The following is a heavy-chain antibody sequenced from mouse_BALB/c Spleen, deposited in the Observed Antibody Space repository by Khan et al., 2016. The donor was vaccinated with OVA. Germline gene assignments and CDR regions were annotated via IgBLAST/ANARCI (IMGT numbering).Heavy chain of an antibody. CDR3: ARGNWQSYYFDY. J-gene: IGHJ2*01. CDR2: INPYNGGT. D-gene: IGHD4-1*01. V-gene: IGHV1S136*01. CDR1: GYIFTNYV. Sequence: VQLKASGPELVKPGASVKMSCKASGYIFTNYVLHWVKQKSGQGLEWIGNINPYNGGTKYNEKFKGKATLASDKSSITAYMELSSLTSEDSAVYYCARGNWQSYYFDYWGQGTTLTLSS.